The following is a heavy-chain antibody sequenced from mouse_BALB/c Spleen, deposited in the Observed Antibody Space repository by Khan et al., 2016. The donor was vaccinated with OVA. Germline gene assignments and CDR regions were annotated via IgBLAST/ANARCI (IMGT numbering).Heavy chain of an antibody. CDR3: ARSFTITTVVATDFDY. CDR1: GYSITSDYA. CDR2: ISYSGRT. Sequence: EVQLQESGPGLVKPSQSLSLTCTVTGYSITSDYAWNWIRQFPGNKLEWMGYISYSGRTSYNPSLKSRISITRDTSKNQFFLQLNSVTTEDTATYYCARSFTITTVVATDFDYWGQGTTLTVSS. J-gene: IGHJ2*01. D-gene: IGHD1-1*01. V-gene: IGHV3-2*02.